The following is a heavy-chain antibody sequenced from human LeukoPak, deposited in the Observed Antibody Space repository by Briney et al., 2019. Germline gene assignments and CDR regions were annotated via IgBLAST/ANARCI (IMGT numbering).Heavy chain of an antibody. CDR2: MQYDGSQI. V-gene: IGHV3-30*02. D-gene: IGHD6-13*01. CDR1: GLAFSSYG. CDR3: AGKAAAFYFDY. Sequence: GGSLRLSCTASGLAFSSYGMHWARQAPGKGLEWVAFMQYDGSQIYYADSVKGRFTISRDNSKNALYLQMNSLRPEDTAVYYCAGKAAAFYFDYWGQGTLVTVST. J-gene: IGHJ4*02.